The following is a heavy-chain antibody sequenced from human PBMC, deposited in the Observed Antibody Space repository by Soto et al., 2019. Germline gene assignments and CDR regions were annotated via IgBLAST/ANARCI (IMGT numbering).Heavy chain of an antibody. J-gene: IGHJ6*02. V-gene: IGHV3-74*01. CDR2: INSDGSST. D-gene: IGHD6-13*01. Sequence: PGGSLRLSWAASGFTFSSYWMHWVRQAPGKGLVWVSRINSDGSSTSYADSVKGRFTISRDNAKNTLYLQMNSLRAEDTAVYYCARGRQQLASYYYYGMDVGGQGTTVTVSS. CDR3: ARGRQQLASYYYYGMDV. CDR1: GFTFSSYW.